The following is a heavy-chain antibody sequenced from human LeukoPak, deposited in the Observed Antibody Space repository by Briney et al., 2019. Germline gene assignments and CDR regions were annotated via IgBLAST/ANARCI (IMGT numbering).Heavy chain of an antibody. CDR1: GGSISSGSYY. V-gene: IGHV4-61*02. CDR3: ARRSSSGWSDNWFDP. CDR2: IYTSGST. J-gene: IGHJ5*02. Sequence: SETLSLTCTVSGGSISSGSYYWSWIRQPAGKGLEWIGCIYTSGSTNYNPSLKSRVTISVDTSKNQFSLKLSSVTAADTAVYYCARRSSSGWSDNWFDPWGQGTLVTVSS. D-gene: IGHD6-19*01.